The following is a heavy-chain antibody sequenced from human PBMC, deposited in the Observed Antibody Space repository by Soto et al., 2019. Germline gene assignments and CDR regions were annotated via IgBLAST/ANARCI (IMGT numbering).Heavy chain of an antibody. J-gene: IGHJ6*02. V-gene: IGHV3-30*03. CDR1: GFTFSSYG. CDR2: ISYDGSNK. Sequence: TGGSLRLSCAASGFTFSSYGMHWVRQAPGKGLEWVAVISYDGSNKYYADSVKGRFTISRDNSKNTLYLQMNSLRAEDTAVYYCAGLLLVYGMDVWGQGTTVTVSS. D-gene: IGHD3-22*01. CDR3: AGLLLVYGMDV.